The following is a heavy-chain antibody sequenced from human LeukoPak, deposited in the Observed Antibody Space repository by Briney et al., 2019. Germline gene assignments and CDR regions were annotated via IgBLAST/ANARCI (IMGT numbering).Heavy chain of an antibody. CDR3: VKSFCASYYPACYYYGNYG. J-gene: IGHJ6*02. Sequence: GGSLRLSCSASGFTFSSYVMHWVRQAPGKGLEYVSAISSNGGGTYYADSVKGRFTISRDNSKNTLYLQMSSLRAEDTAVYYCVKSFCASYYPACYYYGNYGWGQGTTVTVS. CDR2: ISSNGGGT. CDR1: GFTFSSYV. D-gene: IGHD3-10*01. V-gene: IGHV3-64D*06.